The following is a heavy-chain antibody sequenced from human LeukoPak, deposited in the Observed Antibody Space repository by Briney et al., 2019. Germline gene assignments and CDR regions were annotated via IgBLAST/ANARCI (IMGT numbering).Heavy chain of an antibody. CDR3: ANSSIRGVLKASLDY. V-gene: IGHV3-30*04. Sequence: GGSLRLSCAASGFTFSSYAMHWVRQAPGKGLEWVAVISYDGSNKYYADSVKGRFTISRDSSKNTLYLQMNSLRAEDTAVYYCANSSIRGVLKASLDYWGQGTLVTVSS. CDR2: ISYDGSNK. J-gene: IGHJ4*02. D-gene: IGHD3-10*01. CDR1: GFTFSSYA.